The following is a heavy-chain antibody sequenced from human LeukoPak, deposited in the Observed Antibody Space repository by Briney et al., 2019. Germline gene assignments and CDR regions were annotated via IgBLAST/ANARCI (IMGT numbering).Heavy chain of an antibody. V-gene: IGHV3-30*02. Sequence: SGGSLRLSCAASGFTVSSNYMSWVRQAPGKGLEWVAFIRHDGSNKFHADSVKGRFTISRDNSKNTVYLQMNSLRAEDTAVYYCAKDLTQKTYEGSPGLDVWGKGTTVTVSS. CDR1: GFTVSSNY. J-gene: IGHJ6*04. CDR3: AKDLTQKTYEGSPGLDV. CDR2: IRHDGSNK. D-gene: IGHD3-22*01.